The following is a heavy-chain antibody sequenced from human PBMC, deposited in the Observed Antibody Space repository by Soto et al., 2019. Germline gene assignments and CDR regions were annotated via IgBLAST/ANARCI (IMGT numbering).Heavy chain of an antibody. Sequence: GGSLRLSCAASGFTFSNYGMHWVRQAPGKGLEWVAVIWYDGSNKYYGDSVKGRFTISRDNSKDTLYLQMDSLRADVTAVYYCARDTGTKDYFFDYWGQGTRVTV. CDR3: ARDTGTKDYFFDY. CDR2: IWYDGSNK. J-gene: IGHJ4*02. CDR1: GFTFSNYG. V-gene: IGHV3-33*01.